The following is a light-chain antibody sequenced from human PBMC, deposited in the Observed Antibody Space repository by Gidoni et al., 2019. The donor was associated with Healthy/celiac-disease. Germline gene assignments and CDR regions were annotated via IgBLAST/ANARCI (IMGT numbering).Light chain of an antibody. CDR2: GAS. CDR3: QQYNDWPRT. CDR1: QSVGSN. J-gene: IGKJ1*01. V-gene: IGKV3-15*01. Sequence: IVMTQSPATPSVSPGERVTLSCRASQSVGSNLAWYQQKPGQAPRLLIYGASTRATGIPARFSGSGSGKEFTLTISSLQSEDFAVYYCQQYNDWPRTFGQGTKVEIK.